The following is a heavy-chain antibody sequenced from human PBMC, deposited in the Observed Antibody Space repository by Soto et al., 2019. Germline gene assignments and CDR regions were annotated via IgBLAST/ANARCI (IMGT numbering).Heavy chain of an antibody. CDR3: ARVGVGATPDTLFDY. Sequence: SETLSLTCTVSGGSISSYYWSWIRQPPGKGLEWIGYIYYSGSTNYNPSPKSRVTISVDTSKNQFSLKLSSVTAADTAVYYCARVGVGATPDTLFDYWGQGTLVTVSS. J-gene: IGHJ4*02. D-gene: IGHD1-26*01. CDR1: GGSISSYY. V-gene: IGHV4-59*01. CDR2: IYYSGST.